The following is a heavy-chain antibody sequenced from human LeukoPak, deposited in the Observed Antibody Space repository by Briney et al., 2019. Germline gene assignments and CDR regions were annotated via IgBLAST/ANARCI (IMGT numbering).Heavy chain of an antibody. V-gene: IGHV3-48*04. J-gene: IGHJ3*02. CDR3: ASWRQPSDAFDI. D-gene: IGHD6-13*01. Sequence: GGSLRLSCAASGFTYSSYSMNWVRKAPGKGLEWVSYISSTSATIYYADSVKGRFTISRDNAKNSLYLQMNSLRAEDTAVYYCASWRQPSDAFDIWGQGTMVTVSS. CDR1: GFTYSSYS. CDR2: ISSTSATI.